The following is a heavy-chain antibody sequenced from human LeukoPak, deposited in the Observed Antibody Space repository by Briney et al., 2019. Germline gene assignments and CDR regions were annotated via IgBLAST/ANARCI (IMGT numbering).Heavy chain of an antibody. J-gene: IGHJ4*02. Sequence: SGGSLRLSCAASGFTFSTYSMSWVRQAPGKGLDWVATINQDGSAEYYVDSVRGRFTISRDNAKNSLYLQVNSLRVDDTAVYYCVRLFGGVTTFDYWSQGTLVTVSS. D-gene: IGHD4-17*01. CDR3: VRLFGGVTTFDY. CDR2: INQDGSAE. CDR1: GFTFSTYS. V-gene: IGHV3-7*01.